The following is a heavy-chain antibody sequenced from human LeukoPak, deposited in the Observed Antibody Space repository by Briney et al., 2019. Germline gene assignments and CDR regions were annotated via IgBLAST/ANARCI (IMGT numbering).Heavy chain of an antibody. CDR3: EAYDSSGYYYPDY. CDR2: IIPIFGTA. D-gene: IGHD3-22*01. CDR1: GGTFSSYA. J-gene: IGHJ4*02. Sequence: SVKVSCKASGGTFSSYAISWVRQAPGQGLEWMGGIIPIFGTANYAQKFQGRVTITADESTSTAYMELSSLRSEDTAVYYCEAYDSSGYYYPDYWGQETLVTVSS. V-gene: IGHV1-69*13.